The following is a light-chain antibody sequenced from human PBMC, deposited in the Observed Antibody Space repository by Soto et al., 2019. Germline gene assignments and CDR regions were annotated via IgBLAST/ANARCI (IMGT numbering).Light chain of an antibody. Sequence: QAVVTQPPSVSGAPGQRVTISCTGSGSNIGAGYDVHWYQQFPGEAPKLLIYANSNRPSGVPDRFSGSKSGTSASLVITGLQAEDEADYYCQSYDDYLRAFVVYGGGTKLTVL. CDR2: ANS. J-gene: IGLJ2*01. V-gene: IGLV1-40*01. CDR3: QSYDDYLRAFVV. CDR1: GSNIGAGYD.